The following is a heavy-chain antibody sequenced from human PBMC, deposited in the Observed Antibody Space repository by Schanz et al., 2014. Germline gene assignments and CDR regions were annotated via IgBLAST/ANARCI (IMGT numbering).Heavy chain of an antibody. CDR1: GYTLSAYS. CDR2: VNPSVRGT. CDR3: ARGSPENMIRGELDY. Sequence: QVQLVQSGPEVKKPGASVKVSCKASGYTLSAYSLHWVRQAPGQGLEWMGIVNPSVRGTHFAREFQGRVTVTSDTSTDTAYLELTSLRSEDTAVYYCARGSPENMIRGELDYWGQGTLVTVSS. V-gene: IGHV1-46*03. D-gene: IGHD3-10*01. J-gene: IGHJ4*02.